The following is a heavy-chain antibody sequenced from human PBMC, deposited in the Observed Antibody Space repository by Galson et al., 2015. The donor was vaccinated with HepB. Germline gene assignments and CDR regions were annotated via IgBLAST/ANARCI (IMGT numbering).Heavy chain of an antibody. CDR1: GFTFRNYP. CDR2: LSYDGRNE. D-gene: IGHD1-1*01. CDR3: ARDQNGGDV. J-gene: IGHJ6*02. V-gene: IGHV3-30*03. Sequence: SLRLSCAASGFTFRNYPMHWVRQAPGKGLEWVAALSYDGRNEYYADSVKGRFTVSRDNSKNTLYLQMNSLITEDTAMYYCARDQNGGDVWGQGTTVTVPS.